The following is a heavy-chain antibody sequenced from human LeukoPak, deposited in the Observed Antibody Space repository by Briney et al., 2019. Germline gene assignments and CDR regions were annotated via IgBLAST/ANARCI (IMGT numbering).Heavy chain of an antibody. CDR2: IYYSGST. CDR1: GGSISSSSYY. CDR3: AVVTANLEYYFDY. Sequence: SETLSLTCTVSGGSISSSSYYWGWIRQPPGKGLEWIGSIYYSGSTYYNPSLKSRVTISVDTSKNQFSLKLSSVTAADTAVYYCAVVTANLEYYFDYWGQGTLVTVSS. D-gene: IGHD2-21*02. V-gene: IGHV4-39*07. J-gene: IGHJ4*02.